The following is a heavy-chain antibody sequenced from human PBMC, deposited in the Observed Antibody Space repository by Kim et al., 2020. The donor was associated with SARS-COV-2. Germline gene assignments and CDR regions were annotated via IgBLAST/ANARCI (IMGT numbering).Heavy chain of an antibody. D-gene: IGHD3-22*01. Sequence: ASVKVSCKASGYTFTSYDINWVRQATGQGLEWMGWMNPNSGNTGYAQKFQGRVTMTRNTSISTAYMELSSLRSEDTAVYYCARGKDTMIVGGGAFDIWGQGTMVTVSS. CDR3: ARGKDTMIVGGGAFDI. CDR1: GYTFTSYD. J-gene: IGHJ3*02. V-gene: IGHV1-8*01. CDR2: MNPNSGNT.